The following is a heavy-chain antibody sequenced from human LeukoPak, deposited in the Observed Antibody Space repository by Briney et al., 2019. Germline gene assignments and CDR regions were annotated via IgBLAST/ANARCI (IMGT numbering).Heavy chain of an antibody. CDR1: GGSISSYY. CDR3: AREYIATLFGPSAFDI. D-gene: IGHD3-3*01. Sequence: PSETLSLTCTVSGGSISSYYWSWIRQPPGKGLEWIGYIYYSGSTNYNPSLKSRVTISVDTSKNQFSLKLSSVTAADTAVYYCAREYIATLFGPSAFDIWGQGTMVTVSS. V-gene: IGHV4-59*01. J-gene: IGHJ3*02. CDR2: IYYSGST.